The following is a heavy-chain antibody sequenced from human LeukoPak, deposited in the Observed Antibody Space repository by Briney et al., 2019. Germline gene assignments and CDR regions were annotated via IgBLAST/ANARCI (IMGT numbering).Heavy chain of an antibody. V-gene: IGHV4-59*11. J-gene: IGHJ4*02. D-gene: IGHD2-2*02. Sequence: SETLSLTCTVSGGSISSHYWSWIRQPPGKGLEWIGYIDYSGSTNYNPSLESRVTISVDTSKNQFSLKLSSVTAADTAVHYCASGGYCSSTSCYTGFDYWGQGTLSPSPQ. CDR1: GGSISSHY. CDR3: ASGGYCSSTSCYTGFDY. CDR2: IDYSGST.